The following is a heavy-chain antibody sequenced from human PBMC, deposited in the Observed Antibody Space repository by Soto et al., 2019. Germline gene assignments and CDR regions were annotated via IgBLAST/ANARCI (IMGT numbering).Heavy chain of an antibody. V-gene: IGHV1-18*04. J-gene: IGHJ4*02. CDR2: ISAYNGNT. CDR1: GYTFTSYG. Sequence: GASVKVSCKASGYTFTSYGISWVRQAPGQGLEWMGWISAYNGNTNYAQKLQGRVTMTTDTSTSTAYMELRSLSSDDTAVYYGARVPQRGSSSLYEFDYWGQGTLVTVSS. D-gene: IGHD6-13*01. CDR3: ARVPQRGSSSLYEFDY.